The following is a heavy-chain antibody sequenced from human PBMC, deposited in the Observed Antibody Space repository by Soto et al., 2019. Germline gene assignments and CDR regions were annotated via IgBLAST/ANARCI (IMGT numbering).Heavy chain of an antibody. CDR2: ISYDGSNK. V-gene: IGHV3-30*18. CDR3: AKDSDIVVVVAATQAFDY. D-gene: IGHD2-15*01. Sequence: PSKVLEWLAVISYDGSNKYYADYVKGRFTISRDNSKNTLYLQMNSLRAEDTAVYYCAKDSDIVVVVAATQAFDYWGQGTLVTVSS. J-gene: IGHJ4*02.